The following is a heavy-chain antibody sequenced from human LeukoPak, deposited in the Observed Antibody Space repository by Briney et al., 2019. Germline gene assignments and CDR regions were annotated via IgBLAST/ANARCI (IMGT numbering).Heavy chain of an antibody. Sequence: ASVKVSCKASGYTFTSYYMHWVRQAPGQGLEWMGIINPSGGSTSYAQKFQGRVTMTRDMSTSTVYMELSSLRSEDTAVYYCARGVVVVPAADHRVGGYYYMDVWGQGTLVTVSS. CDR1: GYTFTSYY. CDR2: INPSGGST. V-gene: IGHV1-46*01. J-gene: IGHJ6*03. CDR3: ARGVVVVPAADHRVGGYYYMDV. D-gene: IGHD2-2*01.